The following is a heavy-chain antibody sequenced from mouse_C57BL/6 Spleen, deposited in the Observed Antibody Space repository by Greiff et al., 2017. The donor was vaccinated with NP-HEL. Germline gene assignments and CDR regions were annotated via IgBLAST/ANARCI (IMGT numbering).Heavy chain of an antibody. CDR1: GFSLSTFGMG. Sequence: QVTLKVSGPGILQPSQTLSLPCSFSGFSLSTFGMGVGWIRQPSGKGLEWLAHIWWDDDKYYNPALKSRLTISKDTSKNQVFLKIANVDTADTATYYCARIGRDCFDVWGTGTTVTVSS. CDR3: ARIGRDCFDV. CDR2: IWWDDDK. V-gene: IGHV8-8*01. J-gene: IGHJ1*03.